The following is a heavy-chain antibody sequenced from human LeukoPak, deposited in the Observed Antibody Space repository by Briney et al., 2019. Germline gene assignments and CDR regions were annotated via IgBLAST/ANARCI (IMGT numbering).Heavy chain of an antibody. Sequence: PGGSLRLSCAASGFTFSSYSMNWVRQAPGKGLERVSSISSSSGYIYYADSVKGRFTISRDNAKNSLYLQMNSLRAEDTAVYYCARDLKHMVRGVINDYYYGMDVWGQGTTVTVSS. CDR1: GFTFSSYS. V-gene: IGHV3-21*01. CDR3: ARDLKHMVRGVINDYYYGMDV. CDR2: ISSSSGYI. J-gene: IGHJ6*02. D-gene: IGHD3-10*01.